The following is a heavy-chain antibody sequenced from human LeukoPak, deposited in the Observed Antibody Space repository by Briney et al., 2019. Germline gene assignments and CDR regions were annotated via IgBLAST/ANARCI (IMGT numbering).Heavy chain of an antibody. CDR1: GYTFTSYY. J-gene: IGHJ4*02. D-gene: IGHD6-13*01. Sequence: GASVKVSCKASGYTFTSYYIHWVRQAPGQGLEWMGWISAYNGNTNYAQKLQGRVTMTTDTSTSTAYMELRSLRSDDTAVYYCARGNLGYSSTYFDYWGQGTLVTVSS. CDR3: ARGNLGYSSTYFDY. V-gene: IGHV1-18*04. CDR2: ISAYNGNT.